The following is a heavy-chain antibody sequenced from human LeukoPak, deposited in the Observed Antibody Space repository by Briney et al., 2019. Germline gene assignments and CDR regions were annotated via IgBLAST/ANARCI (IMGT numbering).Heavy chain of an antibody. CDR1: GFTFSSYS. V-gene: IGHV3-21*01. D-gene: IGHD2-2*02. Sequence: GGSLRLSCAASGFTFSSYSMNWVRQAPGKGLEWVSSISSSSSYIYYADSVKGRFTISRDNAKNSLYLQMNSLRAEDTAVYYCARREYRSSTSCYTGDYWGQGTLVTVSS. J-gene: IGHJ4*02. CDR2: ISSSSSYI. CDR3: ARREYRSSTSCYTGDY.